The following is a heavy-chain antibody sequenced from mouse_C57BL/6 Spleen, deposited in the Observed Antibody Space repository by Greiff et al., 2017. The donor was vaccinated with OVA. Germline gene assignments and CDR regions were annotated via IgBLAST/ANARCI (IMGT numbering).Heavy chain of an antibody. V-gene: IGHV5-4*01. CDR2: ISDGGSYT. CDR1: GFTFSGSA. D-gene: IGHD4-1*01. J-gene: IGHJ2*01. Sequence: EVKLMESGGGLVKPGGSLKLSCAASGFTFSGSAMSWVRQTPEKRLEWVATISDGGSYTYYPDNVKGRFTISRDNAKNNLYLQMSHLKSEDTAMYYCARDLGSSYYIDYWGQGTTLTVSS. CDR3: ARDLGSSYYIDY.